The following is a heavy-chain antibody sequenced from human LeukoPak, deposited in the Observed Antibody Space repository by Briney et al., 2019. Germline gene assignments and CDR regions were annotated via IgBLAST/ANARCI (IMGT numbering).Heavy chain of an antibody. J-gene: IGHJ4*02. Sequence: TSETLSLTCAVSGYSISSGYYWGWIRQPPGKGLEWIGSIYHSGSTYYNPSLKSRVTISVGTSKNQFSLKLSSVTAADTAVYYCARYSSGPGDYWGQGTLVTVSS. D-gene: IGHD3-22*01. CDR1: GYSISSGYY. V-gene: IGHV4-38-2*01. CDR2: IYHSGST. CDR3: ARYSSGPGDY.